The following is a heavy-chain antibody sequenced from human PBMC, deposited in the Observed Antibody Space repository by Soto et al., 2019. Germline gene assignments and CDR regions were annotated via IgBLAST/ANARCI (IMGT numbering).Heavy chain of an antibody. CDR3: ARGHRVGATI. V-gene: IGHV3-7*01. J-gene: IGHJ3*02. CDR2: IKQDGSEK. CDR1: GFTFSSYW. D-gene: IGHD1-26*01. Sequence: EVQLVESGGGLVQPGGSLRLSCAASGFTFSSYWMSWVRQAPGRGLEWVANIKQDGSEKYYVDSVKGRFTISRDDAKKSLYLQMNRLRVEDTAVYYCARGHRVGATIWGQGTMVTVSS.